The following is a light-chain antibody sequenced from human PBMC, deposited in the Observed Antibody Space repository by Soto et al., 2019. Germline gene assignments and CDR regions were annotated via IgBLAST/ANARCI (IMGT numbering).Light chain of an antibody. J-gene: IGKJ1*01. CDR3: QQYVSSVT. CDR1: QSVDSSF. V-gene: IGKV3-20*01. CDR2: GAS. Sequence: EIVLTQSPGSLSLSPGERATLSCRASQSVDSSFFAWYQQKPGQAPRLLIYGASNRATGIPDRFSGSGSGTYFSLTISRLEPEHFAVYYCQQYVSSVTFGQGTKVEIK.